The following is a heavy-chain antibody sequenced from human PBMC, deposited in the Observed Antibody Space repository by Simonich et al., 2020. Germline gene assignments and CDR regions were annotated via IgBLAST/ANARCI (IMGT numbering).Heavy chain of an antibody. CDR3: AKDLGERITMIVVVIDAFDI. D-gene: IGHD3-22*01. J-gene: IGHJ3*02. Sequence: GGGLVQPGGSLRLSGAASGFTFSSYAMSWVRQAPGKGLEWVSAMSGSGGSTYYADSVKGRFTISRDNSKNTLYLQMNSLRAEDTAVYYCAKDLGERITMIVVVIDAFDIWGQGTMVTVSS. CDR1: GFTFSSYA. V-gene: IGHV3-23*01. CDR2: MSGSGGST.